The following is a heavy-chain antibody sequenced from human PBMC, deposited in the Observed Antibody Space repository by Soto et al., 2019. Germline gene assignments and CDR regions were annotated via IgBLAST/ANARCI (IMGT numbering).Heavy chain of an antibody. D-gene: IGHD6-19*01. J-gene: IGHJ6*02. CDR1: GGSISSSDYY. CDR3: ARHGRGWHTPYYYYGMDV. Sequence: SETLSLTCTVSGGSISSSDYYWAWIRQPPGKGLEWIGNIYYSGNTYYKPSLNSRVTISVDTSKNQFSLKLSSVTAADTAVYYCARHGRGWHTPYYYYGMDVWGQGTTVTVS. CDR2: IYYSGNT. V-gene: IGHV4-39*01.